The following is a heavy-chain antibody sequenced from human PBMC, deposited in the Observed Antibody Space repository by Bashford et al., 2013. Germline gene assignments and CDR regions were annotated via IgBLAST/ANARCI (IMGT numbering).Heavy chain of an antibody. Sequence: WVRQAPGQGLEWMGSINPNTGGTNYAQRFQGRVTLTRDTSITTVYMELSRLTSDDTAVYFCAKDSAQLRSLPWFDPWGQGTLVTVSS. CDR3: AKDSAQLRSLPWFDP. V-gene: IGHV1-2*02. CDR2: INPNTGGT. J-gene: IGHJ5*02. D-gene: IGHD4-17*01.